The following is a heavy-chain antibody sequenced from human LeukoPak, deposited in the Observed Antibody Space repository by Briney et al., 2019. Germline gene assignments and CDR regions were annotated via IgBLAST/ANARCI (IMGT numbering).Heavy chain of an antibody. CDR2: VHLNGAT. CDR1: GGSIITTNW. CDR3: TRESGAFSPFGF. V-gene: IGHV4-4*02. D-gene: IGHD1-26*01. J-gene: IGHJ4*02. Sequence: SETLSLTCGVSGGSIITTNWWSWVRQPPGKGLEWIGEVHLNGATNYNPSLESRVSMSIDKSKNQLSLELSSVTAADTATYYCTRESGAFSPFGFWGQGTLVTVSS.